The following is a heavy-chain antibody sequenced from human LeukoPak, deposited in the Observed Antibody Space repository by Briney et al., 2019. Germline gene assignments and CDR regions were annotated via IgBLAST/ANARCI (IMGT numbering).Heavy chain of an antibody. D-gene: IGHD2-2*01. J-gene: IGHJ6*02. Sequence: ASVKVSCKASGYTFTSYGISWVRQAPGQGLEWMGWISAYNGNTNYAQKLQGRVTMTTDTSTSTAYMEPRSLRSDDTAVYYCARDRYPFIVVVPAEYYGMDVWGQGTTVTVSS. CDR3: ARDRYPFIVVVPAEYYGMDV. CDR2: ISAYNGNT. V-gene: IGHV1-18*01. CDR1: GYTFTSYG.